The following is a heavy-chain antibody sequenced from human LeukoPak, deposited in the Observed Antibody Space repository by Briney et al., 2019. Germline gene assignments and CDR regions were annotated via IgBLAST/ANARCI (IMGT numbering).Heavy chain of an antibody. D-gene: IGHD6-19*01. CDR2: IKQDGSEN. CDR1: GFIFSTYW. Sequence: GGSLRLSCEASGFIFSTYWMSWVRQAPGKGLEWVATIKQDGSENYYVDSVKGRFTISRDNAKNSLSLQMNSLRAEDTAVYYCARRRVSSGRYFDYWGQGTLVTVSS. CDR3: ARRRVSSGRYFDY. J-gene: IGHJ4*02. V-gene: IGHV3-7*03.